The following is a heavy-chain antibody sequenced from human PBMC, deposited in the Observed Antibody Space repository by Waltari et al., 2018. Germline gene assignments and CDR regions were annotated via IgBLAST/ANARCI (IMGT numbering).Heavy chain of an antibody. CDR3: ARVHGSESPLAWGTYV. CDR2: SHDRGDT. CDR1: GASLTTYY. Sequence: QVQLQESGPGLVKPSETLSLSCTVSGASLTTYYWSWIRRPPGKGLEYSGYSHDRGDTNYSPSLRSRVSMSLDTSKNQFSLKISSVTAADSAVYYCARVHGSESPLAWGTYVWGQGTAVTVSS. J-gene: IGHJ6*02. D-gene: IGHD2-21*01. V-gene: IGHV4-59*01.